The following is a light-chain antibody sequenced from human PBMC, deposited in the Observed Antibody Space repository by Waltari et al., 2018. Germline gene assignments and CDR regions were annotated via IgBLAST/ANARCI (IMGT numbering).Light chain of an antibody. V-gene: IGLV2-18*02. Sequence: QSALTQPPHVSGSPGQSVIISCTGTSSDVGSYNRVSWYQQPPSTAPKLMISEVNNRPSGVPDRFSGSKSGNTASLTISGLQAEDEADYYCRSYTSSSTWVFGGWTKLTVL. CDR2: EVN. CDR1: SSDVGSYNR. J-gene: IGLJ3*02. CDR3: RSYTSSSTWV.